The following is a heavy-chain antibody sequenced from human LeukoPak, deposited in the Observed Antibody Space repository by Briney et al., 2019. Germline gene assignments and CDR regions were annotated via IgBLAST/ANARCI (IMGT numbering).Heavy chain of an antibody. J-gene: IGHJ4*02. V-gene: IGHV1-2*02. D-gene: IGHD3-22*01. Sequence: GASVKVSCKASGYTFTGNYMHWVRHAPGQGLEWMRWINPNSGGTNYAQKFQGRVTMTRDTSISTAYMERSRLRSDDTAVYYCAREVDYYDTSDYFPLGYWGQGTLVTVSS. CDR1: GYTFTGNY. CDR3: AREVDYYDTSDYFPLGY. CDR2: INPNSGGT.